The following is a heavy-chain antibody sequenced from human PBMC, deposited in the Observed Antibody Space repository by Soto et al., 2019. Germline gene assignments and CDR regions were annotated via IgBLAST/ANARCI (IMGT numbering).Heavy chain of an antibody. CDR2: IHTTEST. CDR1: SDSISWYY. V-gene: IGHV4-4*07. Sequence: SETLSLTCTVSSDSISWYYWSWIRQPAGKGMEWIGRIHTTESTNYNTSLNSRVTMSIDTSNNQFSLRLSSLTAADTAVYYCVRALSSAAGLYCDYWGQGTLVTVSS. CDR3: VRALSSAAGLYCDY. J-gene: IGHJ4*02. D-gene: IGHD6-13*01.